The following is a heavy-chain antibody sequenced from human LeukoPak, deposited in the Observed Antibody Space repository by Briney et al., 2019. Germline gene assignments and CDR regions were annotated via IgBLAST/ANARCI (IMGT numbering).Heavy chain of an antibody. CDR3: ARGRFVVITSRGFDY. CDR2: INHSGST. V-gene: IGHV4-38-2*02. J-gene: IGHJ4*02. CDR1: GYSISSGYY. Sequence: SETLSLTCTVSGYSISSGYYWSWIRQPPGQGLEWIGEINHSGSTNYNPSLKSRVTISVDTSKNQFSLKLSSVTAADTAVYYCARGRFVVITSRGFDYWGQGTLVTVSS. D-gene: IGHD3-22*01.